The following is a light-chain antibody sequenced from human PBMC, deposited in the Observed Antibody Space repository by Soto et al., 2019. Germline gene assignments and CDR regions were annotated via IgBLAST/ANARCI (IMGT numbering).Light chain of an antibody. CDR1: QPVGTW. CDR3: QQYNSYPPT. V-gene: IGKV1D-16*01. Sequence: IQMTQSPSSLSASVGDRVTITCRASQPVGTWVAWYQQKGERAHRPVMYAASTFETGVPSRFSGSASGTDFTLTISSPQPDDFATYDCQQYNSYPPTSGPGTTVDFK. CDR2: AAS. J-gene: IGKJ3*01.